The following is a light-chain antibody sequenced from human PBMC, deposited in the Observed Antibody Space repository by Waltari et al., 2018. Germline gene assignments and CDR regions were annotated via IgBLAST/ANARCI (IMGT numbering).Light chain of an antibody. CDR1: QSVSSTY. V-gene: IGKV3-20*01. J-gene: IGKJ4*01. CDR2: GSS. CDR3: QQYVSSPVT. Sequence: EIVLTQSPATLSFSPGERPTLSYRVSQSVSSTYLAWYQQKAGQAPRLLIYGSSTRATGIPDRFSGGWSGTEFTLTISRLEPEDFAVYYCQQYVSSPVTFGGGTKVEIK.